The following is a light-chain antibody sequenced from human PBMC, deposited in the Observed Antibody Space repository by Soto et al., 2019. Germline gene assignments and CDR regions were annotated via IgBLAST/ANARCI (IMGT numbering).Light chain of an antibody. Sequence: DIPMTQSPSSLSASVGDRVTITCRASESINRHLNWYQQKPGKAPTLLIYAASSLQNGVPSRFSGSGSGTDFTLTISNLQPEDFATYYCQQSYSTLSITFGQGTRLEIK. CDR1: ESINRH. J-gene: IGKJ5*01. V-gene: IGKV1-39*01. CDR3: QQSYSTLSIT. CDR2: AAS.